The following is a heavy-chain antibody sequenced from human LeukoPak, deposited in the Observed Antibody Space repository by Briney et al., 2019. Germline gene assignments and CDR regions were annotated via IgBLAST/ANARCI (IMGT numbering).Heavy chain of an antibody. CDR3: ARQGSGGRAFDI. V-gene: IGHV4-59*08. CDR1: GGSISSYH. D-gene: IGHD1-26*01. J-gene: IGHJ3*02. CDR2: IYSSGST. Sequence: SETLSLTCIVSGGSISSYHWSWIRQPPGKGLEWIGYIYSSGSTNSNPSLKSRVTISVDTSKSQFSLKMTSVTAADTAVYYCARQGSGGRAFDIWGQGTMVTVSS.